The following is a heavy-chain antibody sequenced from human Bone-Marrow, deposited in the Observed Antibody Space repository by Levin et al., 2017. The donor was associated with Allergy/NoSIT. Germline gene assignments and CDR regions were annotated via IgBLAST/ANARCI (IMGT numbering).Heavy chain of an antibody. CDR3: ARGGYGGLAFDY. J-gene: IGHJ4*02. CDR2: ISWNSGSI. V-gene: IGHV3-9*01. D-gene: IGHD5-18*01. CDR1: GSTFDDFA. Sequence: LSLTCAASGSTFDDFAMHWVRQAPGKGLEWVSSISWNSGSIGYADYVKGRFSISRDNAKNSLSLQMNSLTAEDTAFYYCARGGYGGLAFDYWGQGALVTVSS.